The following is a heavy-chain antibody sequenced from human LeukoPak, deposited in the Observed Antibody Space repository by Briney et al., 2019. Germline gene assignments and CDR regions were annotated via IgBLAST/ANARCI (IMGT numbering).Heavy chain of an antibody. J-gene: IGHJ6*02. CDR3: AKDYGDYYYYYGMDV. Sequence: GGSLRLSCAASGFTFSSYSMNWVRQAPGKGLEWVSSISSSSSYIYYADSVKGRFTISRDNAKNSLYLQMNSLRAEDTAVYYCAKDYGDYYYYYGMDVWGQGTTVTVPS. D-gene: IGHD4-17*01. CDR2: ISSSSSYI. CDR1: GFTFSSYS. V-gene: IGHV3-21*01.